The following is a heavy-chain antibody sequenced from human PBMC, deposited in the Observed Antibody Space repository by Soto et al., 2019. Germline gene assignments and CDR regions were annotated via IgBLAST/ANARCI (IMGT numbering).Heavy chain of an antibody. J-gene: IGHJ4*02. Sequence: EVQLVESGGGLVQPGGSLRLSCAASGFTFSDHYMDWVRHDPGKGLEWVGRTRSKANSYTTEYAASVKGRFTISRDDSKNSLYLQMNSLKTEDTAIYYCARVASAYDFDYWGQGTLVTVSS. CDR2: TRSKANSYTT. CDR1: GFTFSDHY. D-gene: IGHD4-17*01. V-gene: IGHV3-72*01. CDR3: ARVASAYDFDY.